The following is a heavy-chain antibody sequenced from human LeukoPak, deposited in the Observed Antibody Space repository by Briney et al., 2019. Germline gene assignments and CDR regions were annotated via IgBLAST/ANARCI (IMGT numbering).Heavy chain of an antibody. V-gene: IGHV3-30-3*01. J-gene: IGHJ3*02. CDR2: ISYDGSNK. D-gene: IGHD2-21*01. CDR3: AREIPKGHAFDI. Sequence: SGGSLRLSCAASGFTFSSYAMHWVRQAPGKGLEWVAVISYDGSNKYYADSVKGRFTISRDNSKNTLYLQMNSLRAEDTAVYYCAREIPKGHAFDIWGQGTMVTVSS. CDR1: GFTFSSYA.